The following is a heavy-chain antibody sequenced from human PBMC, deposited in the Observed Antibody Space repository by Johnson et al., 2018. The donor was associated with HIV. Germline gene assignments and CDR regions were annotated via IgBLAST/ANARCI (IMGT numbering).Heavy chain of an antibody. CDR2: IKQDGSEK. Sequence: VQLVESGGGLVQPGGSLRLSCAASGFTFSTYWMSWVRQAPGKGLEWVANIKQDGSEKYYVDSVKGRFTISRDNAKNSLYLQMNSRRAEETAVYYCARGQVESGGAFDIWGQGTMVTVSS. V-gene: IGHV3-7*01. CDR3: ARGQVESGGAFDI. J-gene: IGHJ3*02. CDR1: GFTFSTYW. D-gene: IGHD1-26*01.